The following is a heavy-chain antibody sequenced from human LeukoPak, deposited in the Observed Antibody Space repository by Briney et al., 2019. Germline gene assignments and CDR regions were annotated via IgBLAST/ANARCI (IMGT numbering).Heavy chain of an antibody. CDR3: ARVSPPAYTFPHFDY. V-gene: IGHV4-59*01. CDR2: IYYSGST. Sequence: SETLSLTCTVSGGSISSYYWSWIRQPPGKGLEWIGYIYYSGSTNYNPSLKSRVTISVDTSKNQLSLKLSSVTAADAAVSYCARVSPPAYTFPHFDYWGQGTLVTVSS. D-gene: IGHD3-16*01. CDR1: GGSISSYY. J-gene: IGHJ4*02.